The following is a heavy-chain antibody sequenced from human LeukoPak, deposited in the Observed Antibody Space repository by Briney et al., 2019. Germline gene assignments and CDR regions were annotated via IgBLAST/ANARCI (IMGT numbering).Heavy chain of an antibody. CDR1: GFTFSSYS. V-gene: IGHV3-48*04. Sequence: GGSLRLSCAASGFTFSSYSMNWVRQAPGKGLEWVSHINIVNNAIYYSDSVKGRFTISRDNAKNSLYLQMNSLRAEDTAVYYCARDSGERGTFDYWGQGTLVSVSS. CDR2: INIVNNAI. J-gene: IGHJ4*02. D-gene: IGHD3-10*01. CDR3: ARDSGERGTFDY.